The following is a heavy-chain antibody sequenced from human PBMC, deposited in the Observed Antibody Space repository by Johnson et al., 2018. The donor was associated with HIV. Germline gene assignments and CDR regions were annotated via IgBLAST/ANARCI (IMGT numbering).Heavy chain of an antibody. V-gene: IGHV3-15*05. D-gene: IGHD6-19*01. Sequence: VQLVESGGGLVKPGGSLRVSCAASGFTFNDAWMNWVRQAPGKGLEWVGRIKSESDGGSIDYAAPVKGRFTISRDDSKNRLYLQVNSLRVEDTAIYYCAGRSSACYEDAFDIWGQGTMVTVSS. CDR2: IKSESDGGSI. CDR1: GFTFNDAW. J-gene: IGHJ3*02. CDR3: AGRSSACYEDAFDI.